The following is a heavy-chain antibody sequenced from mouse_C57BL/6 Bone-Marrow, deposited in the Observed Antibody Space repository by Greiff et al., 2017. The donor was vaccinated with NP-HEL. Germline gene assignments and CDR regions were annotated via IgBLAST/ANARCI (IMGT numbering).Heavy chain of an antibody. Sequence: QVQLQQSGAELARPGASVKMSCKASGYTFTSYTMHWVKQRPGQGLEWIGYINPSSGYTKYNQKFKDKATLTADKSSSTAYMQLSSLTSEDSAVYYCAILGPYYFDYWGQGTTVTVSS. CDR1: GYTFTSYT. D-gene: IGHD4-1*01. CDR2: INPSSGYT. CDR3: AILGPYYFDY. V-gene: IGHV1-4*01. J-gene: IGHJ2*01.